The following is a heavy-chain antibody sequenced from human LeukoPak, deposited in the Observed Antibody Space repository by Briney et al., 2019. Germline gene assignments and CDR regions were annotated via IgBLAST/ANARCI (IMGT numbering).Heavy chain of an antibody. CDR1: GGSISSGGYY. D-gene: IGHD3-22*01. CDR2: IYYSGST. J-gene: IGHJ4*02. Sequence: PSQTLSLTCTVSGGSISSGGYYWSWIRQHPGTGLEWIGYIYYSGSTYYNPSLKSRVTISVDTSKNQFSLKLSSVTAADTAVYYCARVIRLVTGYYYDSSGYYLDYWGQGTLVTVSS. CDR3: ARVIRLVTGYYYDSSGYYLDY. V-gene: IGHV4-31*03.